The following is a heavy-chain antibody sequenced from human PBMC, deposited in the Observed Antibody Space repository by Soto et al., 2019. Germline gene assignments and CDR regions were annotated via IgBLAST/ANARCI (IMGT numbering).Heavy chain of an antibody. CDR1: GGSISSSSYY. CDR3: ARHPHASYYDILTGYSGAFDI. J-gene: IGHJ3*02. CDR2: IYYSGST. Sequence: SETLSLTCTVSGGSISSSSYYWGWIRQPPGKGLEWIGSIYYSGSTYYNPSLKSRVTISVDTSKNQFSLKLSSVSAADTAVYYCARHPHASYYDILTGYSGAFDIWGQGTMVTVSS. V-gene: IGHV4-39*01. D-gene: IGHD3-9*01.